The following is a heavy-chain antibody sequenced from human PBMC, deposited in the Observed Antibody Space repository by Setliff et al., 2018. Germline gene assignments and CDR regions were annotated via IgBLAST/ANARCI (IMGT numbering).Heavy chain of an antibody. CDR1: GGSISDYY. J-gene: IGHJ3*02. CDR3: ARDTGYSGYGDDAFDI. D-gene: IGHD5-12*01. Sequence: SETLSLTCTVSGGSISDYYWSWIRQPPGKGLEWIGSIYYSGSTNYNPSLKSRVTISVDTSKNQFSLKLSSVTAADTAVYYCARDTGYSGYGDDAFDIWGQGTMVTVSS. CDR2: IYYSGST. V-gene: IGHV4-59*01.